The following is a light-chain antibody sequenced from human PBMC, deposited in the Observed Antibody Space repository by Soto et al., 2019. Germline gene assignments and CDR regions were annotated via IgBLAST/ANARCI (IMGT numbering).Light chain of an antibody. CDR1: SSDVGGYKY. CDR3: ISYTTSSAVV. Sequence: QSALTQPASVSGSPGQSITISCTGTSSDVGGYKYVSWYQHYPGKAPKLMIYEVSNRPSGVSNRFSGSKSGNTASLTISGLQAEDEADYYCISYTTSSAVVFGGGTKLNVL. V-gene: IGLV2-14*01. J-gene: IGLJ2*01. CDR2: EVS.